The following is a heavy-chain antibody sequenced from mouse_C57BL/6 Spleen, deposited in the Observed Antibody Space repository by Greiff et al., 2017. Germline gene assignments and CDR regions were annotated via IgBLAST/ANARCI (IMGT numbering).Heavy chain of an antibody. Sequence: QVQLQQSGPELVKPGASVKISCKASGYAFSSSWMNWVKQRPGKGLEWIGRIYPGDGDTNYNGKFKGKATLTADKSSSTAYMQLSSLTSEDSAVYFCARSETTVVAHWGQGTLVTVSA. CDR1: GYAFSSSW. D-gene: IGHD1-1*01. V-gene: IGHV1-82*01. J-gene: IGHJ3*01. CDR3: ARSETTVVAH. CDR2: IYPGDGDT.